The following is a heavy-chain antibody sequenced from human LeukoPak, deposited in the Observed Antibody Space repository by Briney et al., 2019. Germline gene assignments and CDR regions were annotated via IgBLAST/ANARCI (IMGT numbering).Heavy chain of an antibody. CDR3: ARVTYGSGTYGAFDY. CDR1: GFMFTSYW. J-gene: IGHJ4*02. D-gene: IGHD3-10*01. V-gene: IGHV3-23*01. CDR2: ISGSGDNT. Sequence: GGSLRLSCAASGFMFTSYWMTWVRQAPGKGLEWVSTISGSGDNTYYADSVKGRFTISRDNSKNTLYLQMNSLRAEDTAVYYCARVTYGSGTYGAFDYWGQGTLVTVSS.